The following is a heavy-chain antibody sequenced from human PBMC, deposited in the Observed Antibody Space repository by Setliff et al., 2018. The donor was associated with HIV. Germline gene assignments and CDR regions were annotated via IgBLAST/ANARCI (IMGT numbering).Heavy chain of an antibody. CDR2: INPKSGAT. CDR3: ARGLSFYDPGGFDY. D-gene: IGHD3-22*01. V-gene: IGHV1-2*02. Sequence: ASVKVSCKTFGYRFTDFYVNWVRQAPGQGLEWMGWINPKSGATKNAQKFQGRVTTSVDTSKNQFSLKLSSVTAADTAVYYCARGLSFYDPGGFDYWGQGTLVTVS. J-gene: IGHJ4*02. CDR1: GYRFTDFY.